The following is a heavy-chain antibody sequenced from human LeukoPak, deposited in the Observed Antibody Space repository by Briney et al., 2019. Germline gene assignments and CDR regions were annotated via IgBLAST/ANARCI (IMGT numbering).Heavy chain of an antibody. Sequence: ASVKVSCKASGYTFTSYYMHWVRQAPGQGLEWMGIINPSGGSTSYAQKFQGRVTMTRDTSTSTVYMELSSLRSEDTAVYYCARVTYSSGWHTGGGFDYWGQGTLVTVSS. J-gene: IGHJ4*02. V-gene: IGHV1-46*01. CDR1: GYTFTSYY. D-gene: IGHD6-19*01. CDR2: INPSGGST. CDR3: ARVTYSSGWHTGGGFDY.